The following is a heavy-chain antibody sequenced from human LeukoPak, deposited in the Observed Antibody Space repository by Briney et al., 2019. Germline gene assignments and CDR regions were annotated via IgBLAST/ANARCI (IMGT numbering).Heavy chain of an antibody. J-gene: IGHJ4*02. Sequence: SVKVSCKASGGTFSSYAISWVRQAPGQGLEWMGGIIPIFGTANYAQKFQGRVTITADESTSTAYMELSSLRSEDTAVYYCARDLAAAIENFDYWGQGTLVTVSS. D-gene: IGHD6-13*01. CDR2: IIPIFGTA. CDR1: GGTFSSYA. CDR3: ARDLAAAIENFDY. V-gene: IGHV1-69*01.